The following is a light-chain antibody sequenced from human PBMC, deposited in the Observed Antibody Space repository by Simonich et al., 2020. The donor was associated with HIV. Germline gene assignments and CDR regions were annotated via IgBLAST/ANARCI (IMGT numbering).Light chain of an antibody. V-gene: IGLV3-1*01. Sequence: SYELTQPPSVSVSPGQTASITCSGGKLGDKYACWYQQKPGQSPLLVIYQYSKRPSGIPERFSGSNSGNTATLTISGTQAMDEADYYCQAWDSSTVVFGGGTKLTVL. CDR3: QAWDSSTVV. CDR1: KLGDKY. J-gene: IGLJ2*01. CDR2: QYS.